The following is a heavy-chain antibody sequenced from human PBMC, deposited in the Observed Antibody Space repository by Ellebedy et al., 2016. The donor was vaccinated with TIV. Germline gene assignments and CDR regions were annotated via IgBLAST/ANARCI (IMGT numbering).Heavy chain of an antibody. V-gene: IGHV3-72*01. Sequence: GESLKISCAASGFTFSDHYMDWVRQAPGKGLEWIGRIRDKARSYSTEYAASVIGRFFLSRDDSKNSLYLQMNSLKTEDTAVYYCARALPSTNWGQGTLVTVSS. J-gene: IGHJ1*01. CDR2: IRDKARSYST. D-gene: IGHD2-2*01. CDR1: GFTFSDHY. CDR3: ARALPSTN.